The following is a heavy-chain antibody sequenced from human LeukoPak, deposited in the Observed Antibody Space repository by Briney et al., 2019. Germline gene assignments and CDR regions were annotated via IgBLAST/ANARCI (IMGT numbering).Heavy chain of an antibody. Sequence: GASVTVSCKASGDTFTSHYIHWVRQAPGQGLEWMGISNPRGGSTSHAQKFQGRVTMTTDTSTSTVYMELSSLRSEDTAVYYCARSPAYCSGSTCYGHNWFDPWGQGTLVTVSS. J-gene: IGHJ5*02. CDR2: SNPRGGST. CDR3: ARSPAYCSGSTCYGHNWFDP. CDR1: GDTFTSHY. V-gene: IGHV1-46*01. D-gene: IGHD2-15*01.